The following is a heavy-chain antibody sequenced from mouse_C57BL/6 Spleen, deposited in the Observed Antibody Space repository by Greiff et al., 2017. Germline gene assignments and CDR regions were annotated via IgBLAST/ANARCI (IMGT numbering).Heavy chain of an antibody. CDR1: GYAFSSSW. D-gene: IGHD2-2*01. J-gene: IGHJ2*01. CDR2: IYPGDGDT. CDR3: ARGYGYEGDY. Sequence: VQLQQSGPELVKPGASVKISCKASGYAFSSSWMNWVKQRPGKGLEWIGRIYPGDGDTNYNGKFKGKATLTADKSSSTAYMQLSSLTSEDSAVYFCARGYGYEGDYWGQGTTLTVSS. V-gene: IGHV1-82*01.